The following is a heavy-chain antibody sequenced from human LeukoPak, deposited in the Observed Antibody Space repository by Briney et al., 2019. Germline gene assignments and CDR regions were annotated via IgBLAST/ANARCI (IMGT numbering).Heavy chain of an antibody. CDR2: ISGSGGST. J-gene: IGHJ4*02. CDR3: AEEGPVVAAAGPVFDY. CDR1: GFTFSSYA. Sequence: GGSLRLSCAASGFTFSSYAMSWVRQAPGKGLEWVSAISGSGGSTYYADSVKGRFTISRDNSKNTLYLQMNSLRAEDTAVYYCAEEGPVVAAAGPVFDYWGQGTLVTVSS. V-gene: IGHV3-23*01. D-gene: IGHD6-13*01.